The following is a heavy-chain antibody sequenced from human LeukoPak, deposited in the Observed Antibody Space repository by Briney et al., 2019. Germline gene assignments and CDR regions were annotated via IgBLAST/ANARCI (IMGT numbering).Heavy chain of an antibody. CDR1: GFTFSGSA. J-gene: IGHJ4*02. Sequence: GGSLRLSCAASGFTFSGSAMHWVRQASGKGLEWVGRVRSNAYSYATAYAASVTGRFTISRDDSKNTAYLQMNSLKNEDRAVYYCTYLDGGKVDYWGQGTLVTVSS. V-gene: IGHV3-73*01. CDR2: VRSNAYSYAT. CDR3: TYLDGGKVDY. D-gene: IGHD3-16*01.